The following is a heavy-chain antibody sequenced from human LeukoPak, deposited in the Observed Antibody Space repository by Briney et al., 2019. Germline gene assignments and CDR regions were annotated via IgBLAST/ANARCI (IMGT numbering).Heavy chain of an antibody. CDR2: ISSSSSYI. Sequence: GGSLRLSCAVSGFTFSSYSMNWVRQAPGKGLEWVSSISSSSSYIYYADSVKGRFTISRDNAKNSLYLQMNSLRAEDTAVYYCARVCSGSHCGYWGQGTLVTVSS. CDR1: GFTFSSYS. D-gene: IGHD1-26*01. J-gene: IGHJ4*02. CDR3: ARVCSGSHCGY. V-gene: IGHV3-21*01.